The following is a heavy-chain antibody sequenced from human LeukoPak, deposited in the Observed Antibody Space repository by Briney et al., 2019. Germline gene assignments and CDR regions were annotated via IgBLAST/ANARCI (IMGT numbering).Heavy chain of an antibody. D-gene: IGHD1-1*01. J-gene: IGHJ6*04. CDR3: AREQLKREYYYYGMDV. CDR2: IIPIFGTA. Sequence: ASVKVSCKASGGTFSSYAIRWVRQAPGQGLEWMGGIIPIFGTANYAQKFQGRVTITAHKSTSTSNMELSSLRSEDTAVYYCAREQLKREYYYYGMDVWGKGTTVTVSS. V-gene: IGHV1-69*06. CDR1: GGTFSSYA.